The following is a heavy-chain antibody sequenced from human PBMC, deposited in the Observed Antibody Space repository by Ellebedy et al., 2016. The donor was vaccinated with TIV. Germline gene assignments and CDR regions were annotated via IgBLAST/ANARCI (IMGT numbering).Heavy chain of an antibody. V-gene: IGHV3-7*01. CDR3: ARGDAYDAFDV. CDR2: IKQDGSEK. J-gene: IGHJ3*01. D-gene: IGHD3-16*01. Sequence: PGGSLRLSCAASGFTFSSYWMSWVRQAPGKGLEWVANIKQDGSEKYYVDSVKGRFTISRDNAKNSLFLQMNSLRAEDTAVYYCARGDAYDAFDVWGQGTMVTVSS. CDR1: GFTFSSYW.